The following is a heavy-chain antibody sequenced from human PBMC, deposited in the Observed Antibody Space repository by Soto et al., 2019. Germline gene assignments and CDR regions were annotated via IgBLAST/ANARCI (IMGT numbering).Heavy chain of an antibody. V-gene: IGHV4-4*02. CDR2: IYHSGST. CDR3: ARVLKIAAAGTSAGMDV. J-gene: IGHJ6*02. Sequence: QVQLQESGPGLVKPSGTLSLTCAVSGGSISSSNWWSWVRQPPGKGLEWIGEIYHSGSTNYNPSLKSRVTLSVDKSKNQFSLKLSSVPAADTAVYYCARVLKIAAAGTSAGMDVWGQGTTVTVSS. CDR1: GGSISSSNW. D-gene: IGHD6-13*01.